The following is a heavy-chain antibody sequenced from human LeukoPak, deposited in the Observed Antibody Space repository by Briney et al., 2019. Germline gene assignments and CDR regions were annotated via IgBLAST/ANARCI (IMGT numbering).Heavy chain of an antibody. V-gene: IGHV4-34*01. J-gene: IGHJ4*02. D-gene: IGHD6-13*01. Sequence: PSETLSLTCAVYGGSFSGYYWSWIRQPPGKGLEWIGGINHSGSTNYNPPLKSRVTISVDTSKNQFSLKLSSVTAADTAVYYCARGLSPKLAAAYDYWGQGTLVTVSS. CDR2: INHSGST. CDR3: ARGLSPKLAAAYDY. CDR1: GGSFSGYY.